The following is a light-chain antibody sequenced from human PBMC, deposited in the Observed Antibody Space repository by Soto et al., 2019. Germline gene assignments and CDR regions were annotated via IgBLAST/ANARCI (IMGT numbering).Light chain of an antibody. V-gene: IGKV3-11*01. CDR1: QSVGSH. CDR3: QQRSNWPPFT. Sequence: EIVLTQSPGTLSLSPGEAATLSCRASQSVGSHLAWYQQKPGQAPRLLIYDASNRAAGIPARFSGSGSGTDFTLTSSSLEPEDFADYYCQQRSNWPPFTFGPGTKVDIK. CDR2: DAS. J-gene: IGKJ3*01.